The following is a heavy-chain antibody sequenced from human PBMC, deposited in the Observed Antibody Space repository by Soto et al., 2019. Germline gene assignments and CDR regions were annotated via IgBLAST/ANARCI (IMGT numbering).Heavy chain of an antibody. CDR2: ISSSSSTI. V-gene: IGHV3-48*01. Sequence: GGSLRLSCAASGFTFSTYSMNWVRQAPGKGLEWVSYISSSSSTIFYTDSVKGRFTVSRDNAKNSLYLQMNSLRAEDTAVYYCAGHKYYYDNSGSLDYWGQGTLVTVSS. CDR1: GFTFSTYS. J-gene: IGHJ4*02. D-gene: IGHD3-22*01. CDR3: AGHKYYYDNSGSLDY.